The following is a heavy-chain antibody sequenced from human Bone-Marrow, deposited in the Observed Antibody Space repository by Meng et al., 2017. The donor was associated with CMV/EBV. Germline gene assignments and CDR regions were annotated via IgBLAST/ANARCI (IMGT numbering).Heavy chain of an antibody. J-gene: IGHJ6*02. D-gene: IGHD2-2*01. Sequence: SETLSLTCTVSGYSISSGYYWGWIRQPPGKGLEWIGTINHSGSTNYNPSLKSRVTISVDTSKNQFSLKLSSVTAADTAVYYCARGRGYCSSTSCYYYYGMDVWGQGTTVTVSS. CDR1: GYSISSGYY. V-gene: IGHV4-38-2*02. CDR3: ARGRGYCSSTSCYYYYGMDV. CDR2: INHSGST.